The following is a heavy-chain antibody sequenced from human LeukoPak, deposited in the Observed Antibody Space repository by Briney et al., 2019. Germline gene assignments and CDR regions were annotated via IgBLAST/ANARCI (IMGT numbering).Heavy chain of an antibody. V-gene: IGHV3-53*05. D-gene: IGHD6-13*01. CDR3: AREPYIAAAGTWDY. J-gene: IGHJ4*02. CDR2: IYSGGTT. Sequence: GGSLRLSCAASGFTVSSNYMSWVRQAPGKGLEWVSVIYSGGTTYYADSVKGRFTISRDNSKNTLYLQMNSLRAEDTAVYYCAREPYIAAAGTWDYWGQGTLVTVSS. CDR1: GFTVSSNY.